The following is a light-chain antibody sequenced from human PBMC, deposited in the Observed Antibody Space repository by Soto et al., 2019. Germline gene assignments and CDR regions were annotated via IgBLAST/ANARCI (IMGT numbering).Light chain of an antibody. CDR3: QQYNKWPLFT. CDR2: GAS. V-gene: IGKV3-15*01. J-gene: IGKJ3*01. CDR1: QSVSSN. Sequence: EIVMTQSPATLSVSPGERATLSCRASQSVSSNLAWYQQRPGQAPRLLIYGASTRATGIPVRFSGSGSGTEFTLTISSLQSEDFGFYYCQQYNKWPLFTFGPGTRVDMK.